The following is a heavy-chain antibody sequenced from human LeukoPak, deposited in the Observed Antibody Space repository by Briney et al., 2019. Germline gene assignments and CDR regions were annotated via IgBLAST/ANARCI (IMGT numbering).Heavy chain of an antibody. CDR2: INAGNGNT. CDR1: GYTFTSYA. CDR3: ARDRRLLDGQVPWFDP. D-gene: IGHD1-1*01. V-gene: IGHV1-3*01. J-gene: IGHJ5*02. Sequence: ASVKVSCKASGYTFTSYAMHWVRQAPGQRLEWMGWINAGNGNTKYSQKFQGRVTITRDTSASTAYMELSSLRSEDTAVYYCARDRRLLDGQVPWFDPWGQGTLVTVSS.